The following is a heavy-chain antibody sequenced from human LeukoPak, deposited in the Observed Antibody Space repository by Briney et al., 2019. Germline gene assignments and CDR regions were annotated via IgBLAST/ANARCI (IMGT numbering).Heavy chain of an antibody. D-gene: IGHD5-18*01. CDR3: AREKDTAMAPGYYFDY. CDR2: IYSGGST. CDR1: GFTVSSNY. J-gene: IGHJ4*02. V-gene: IGHV3-66*01. Sequence: GGSLRLSCAASGFTVSSNYMSWVRQAPGKGLEWVSVIYSGGSTYYADSVKGRFTISRDNSKNTLYLQMNSLRAEDTAVYYCAREKDTAMAPGYYFDYWGQGTLVTVSS.